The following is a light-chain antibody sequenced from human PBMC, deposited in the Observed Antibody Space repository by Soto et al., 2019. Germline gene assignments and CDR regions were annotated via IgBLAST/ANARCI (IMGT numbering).Light chain of an antibody. Sequence: DTQMTQSPSTLSASVGDRVTITCRASQSISSWLAWYQQKPGKAPKLLIYDASSLDSGVPSRFSGSGSGTEFSLTISSLQSDDFATYYCQQYNSYLTFGGGTKVEIK. J-gene: IGKJ4*01. V-gene: IGKV1-5*01. CDR3: QQYNSYLT. CDR2: DAS. CDR1: QSISSW.